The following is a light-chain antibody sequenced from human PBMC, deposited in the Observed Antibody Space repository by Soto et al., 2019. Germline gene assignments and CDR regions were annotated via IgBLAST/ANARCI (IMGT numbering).Light chain of an antibody. V-gene: IGKV1-6*01. Sequence: AIQMTQSPSSLSASVGDRVTITCRASQGIRNDIAWYQQKPGKAPNLLIYAASSLQSGVPSRFSGSGSGADFNLTISDLQPEDFATYYCLQDYSYPQSFGQGTNVEIK. CDR3: LQDYSYPQS. CDR2: AAS. CDR1: QGIRND. J-gene: IGKJ1*01.